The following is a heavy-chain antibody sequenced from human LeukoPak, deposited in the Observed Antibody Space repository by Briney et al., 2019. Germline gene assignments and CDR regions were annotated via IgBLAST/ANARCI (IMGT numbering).Heavy chain of an antibody. CDR2: ISSSGSTI. J-gene: IGHJ4*02. D-gene: IGHD3-9*01. V-gene: IGHV3-48*03. CDR1: GFTFSSYE. Sequence: PGGSLRLSCAASGFTFSSYEMNWVRQAPGKGLEGVSYISSSGSTIYYADSVKGRFTISRDNAKNSLYLQMNSLRAEDTAVYYCARDPPYDILTGLMWDYWGQGTLVTVSS. CDR3: ARDPPYDILTGLMWDY.